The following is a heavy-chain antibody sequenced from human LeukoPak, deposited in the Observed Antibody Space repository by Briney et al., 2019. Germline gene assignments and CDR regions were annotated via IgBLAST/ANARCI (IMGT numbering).Heavy chain of an antibody. CDR3: ARMIFYDSSGIYDNYYFDS. CDR1: GNTLSSYW. Sequence: GESLKISCKASGNTLSSYWIGWVRQKPGKGLEWMGIIYPHDSDTRYGPSFQGQVTISIDKSIGTAFLQWSSLKASDTAMYYCARMIFYDSSGIYDNYYFDSWGQGTLLTVSS. J-gene: IGHJ4*02. V-gene: IGHV5-51*01. CDR2: IYPHDSDT. D-gene: IGHD3-22*01.